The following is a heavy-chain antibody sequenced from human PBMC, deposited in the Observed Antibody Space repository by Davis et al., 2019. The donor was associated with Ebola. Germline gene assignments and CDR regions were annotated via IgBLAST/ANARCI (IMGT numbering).Heavy chain of an antibody. J-gene: IGHJ5*02. CDR2: INHSGST. V-gene: IGHV4-34*01. CDR3: ARHQYTRSPDR. D-gene: IGHD1-26*01. CDR1: GGSFSGYY. Sequence: MPSETLSLTCAVYGGSFSGYYWSWIRQPPGKGLEWIGEINHSGSTNYNPSLKSRVTISVDTSRNQFSLKLTSVTAADTAVYFCARHQYTRSPDRWGQGTLVTVSS.